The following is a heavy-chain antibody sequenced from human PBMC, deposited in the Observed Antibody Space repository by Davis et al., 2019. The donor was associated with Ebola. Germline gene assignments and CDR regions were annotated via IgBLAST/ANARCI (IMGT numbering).Heavy chain of an antibody. J-gene: IGHJ6*02. D-gene: IGHD2-15*01. CDR2: IWYDGSNK. Sequence: GGSLRLSCAASGFTFSSYGMHWVRQAPGKGLEWVAVIWYDGSNKYYADSVKSRFTISRDNSKNTLYLQMNSLRAEDTAVYYCARGNVKDIVGSYYYYGMDVWGQGTTVTVSS. CDR3: ARGNVKDIVGSYYYYGMDV. V-gene: IGHV3-33*01. CDR1: GFTFSSYG.